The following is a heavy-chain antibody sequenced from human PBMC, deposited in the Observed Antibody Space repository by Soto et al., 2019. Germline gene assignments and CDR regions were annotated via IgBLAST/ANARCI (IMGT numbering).Heavy chain of an antibody. V-gene: IGHV1-69*06. CDR2: IIPIFGTA. Sequence: GASVKVSCKASGGTFSSYAISWVRQAPGQGLEWMGGIIPIFGTANYAQKFQGRVTITADKSTSTAYMELSSLRSEDTAVYYCAGAGDYSKTHYYYGMDVWGQGTTVTVSS. CDR3: AGAGDYSKTHYYYGMDV. D-gene: IGHD4-4*01. CDR1: GGTFSSYA. J-gene: IGHJ6*02.